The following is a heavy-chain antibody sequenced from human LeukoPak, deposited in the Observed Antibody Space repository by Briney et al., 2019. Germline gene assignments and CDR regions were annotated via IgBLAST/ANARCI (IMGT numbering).Heavy chain of an antibody. J-gene: IGHJ6*02. D-gene: IGHD2-15*01. V-gene: IGHV4-59*01. CDR3: ARQRVCSGGSCYSDDPLYYYGMDV. CDR1: GGSISSYY. Sequence: SETLSLTCTVSGGSISSYYWSWIRQPPGKGLEWIGYIYYSGSTNYNPSLKSRVTISVDTSKNQFSLKLSSVTAADTAVYYCARQRVCSGGSCYSDDPLYYYGMDVWGQGTTVTVSS. CDR2: IYYSGST.